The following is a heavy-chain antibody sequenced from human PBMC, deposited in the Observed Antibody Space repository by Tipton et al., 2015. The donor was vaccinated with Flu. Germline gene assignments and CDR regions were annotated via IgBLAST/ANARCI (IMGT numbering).Heavy chain of an antibody. V-gene: IGHV4-38-2*02. D-gene: IGHD3-10*01. CDR3: ARLTYYYGSGTSDC. J-gene: IGHJ4*02. CDR2: MSHSGRT. CDR1: GYSINSGYF. Sequence: TLSLTCTVSGYSINSGYFWGWIRQPPGKGLEWIGSMSHSGRTCYNPSLKSRVTISADTWKTQFSLKLGSVTAADTAVYYCARLTYYYGSGTSDCWGQGTLLTVSS.